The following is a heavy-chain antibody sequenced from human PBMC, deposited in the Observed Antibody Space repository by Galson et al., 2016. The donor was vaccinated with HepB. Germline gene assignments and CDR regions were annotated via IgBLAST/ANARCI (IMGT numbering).Heavy chain of an antibody. D-gene: IGHD3-22*01. CDR2: IGSRSSTI. Sequence: SLRLSCAASGFTFSSSALNWVRPAPGKGLAWVSYIGSRSSTIHYAESVKGRFTISRDNAKNSLYFQMNSLRDEDTAVYYCARVDEGYYYLIDYWGQGTLVTVSS. V-gene: IGHV3-48*02. J-gene: IGHJ4*02. CDR3: ARVDEGYYYLIDY. CDR1: GFTFSSSA.